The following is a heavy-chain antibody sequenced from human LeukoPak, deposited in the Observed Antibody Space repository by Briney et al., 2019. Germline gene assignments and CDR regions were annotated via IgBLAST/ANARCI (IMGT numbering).Heavy chain of an antibody. D-gene: IGHD3-16*01. Sequence: SETLSLTCSVSGGSISSYYWNWIRQPAGTGLEWIGRIYRSGSTNYSPSLKSRISMSIDTSKSQFSLKLSSVTAADTAVYYCAMITFGGVLPLDYWGQGTLVTVSS. CDR1: GGSISSYY. V-gene: IGHV4-4*07. CDR3: AMITFGGVLPLDY. J-gene: IGHJ4*02. CDR2: IYRSGST.